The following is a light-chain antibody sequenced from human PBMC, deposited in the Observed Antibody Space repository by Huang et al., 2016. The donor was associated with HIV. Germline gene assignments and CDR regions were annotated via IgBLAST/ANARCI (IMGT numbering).Light chain of an antibody. CDR1: QNINTN. Sequence: EIVMTPSPGTLSVAPGERATLSCRASQNINTNLAWFQQKPGQAPRLRIYAASTRTADFPARFSGSGSRTEFTLTISSLQSEDIAVYYCQQYNDWPRSFGQGTKVEIK. J-gene: IGKJ1*01. CDR3: QQYNDWPRS. V-gene: IGKV3-15*01. CDR2: AAS.